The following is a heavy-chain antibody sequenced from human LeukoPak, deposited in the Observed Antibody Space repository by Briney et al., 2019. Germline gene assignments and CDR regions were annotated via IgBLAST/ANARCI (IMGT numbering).Heavy chain of an antibody. J-gene: IGHJ4*02. D-gene: IGHD3-9*01. CDR2: ISAYNGNT. CDR1: GYTFTSYG. CDR3: AREGVDDILTGSYYFDY. Sequence: GASVKVSCKASGYTFTSYGISWVRQAPGQGLEWMGWISAYNGNTNYAQKLQGRVTMTTDTSTSTAYMELRSLRSDDTAVYYCAREGVDDILTGSYYFDYWGQGTLVTVSS. V-gene: IGHV1-18*01.